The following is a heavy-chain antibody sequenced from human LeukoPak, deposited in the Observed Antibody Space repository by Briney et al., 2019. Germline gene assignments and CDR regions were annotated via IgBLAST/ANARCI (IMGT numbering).Heavy chain of an antibody. V-gene: IGHV3-53*01. J-gene: IGHJ4*02. CDR2: IYSDNT. CDR3: ARRAGAYSHPYDY. CDR1: GFTVSSNS. Sequence: GGSLRLSCTVSGFTVSSNSMSWVRQTPGKGLEWVSFIYSDNTHYSDSMKGRFTISRDNSKNTLYLQMNSLRAEDAAVYYCARRAGAYSHPYDYWGQGTLVTVSS. D-gene: IGHD4/OR15-4a*01.